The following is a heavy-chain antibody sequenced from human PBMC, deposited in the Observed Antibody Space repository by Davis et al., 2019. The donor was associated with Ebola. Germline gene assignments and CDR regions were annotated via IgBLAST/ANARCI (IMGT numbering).Heavy chain of an antibody. D-gene: IGHD6-19*01. CDR1: GFTFSSYA. J-gene: IGHJ4*02. CDR2: IIPILGIA. Sequence: MPGGSLRLSCAASGFTFSSYAISWVRQAPGQGLEWMGRIIPILGIANYAQKFQGRVTITADKSTSTAYMELSSLRSEDTAVYYCAREVADSSGCDYWGQGTLVTVSS. CDR3: AREVADSSGCDY. V-gene: IGHV1-69*04.